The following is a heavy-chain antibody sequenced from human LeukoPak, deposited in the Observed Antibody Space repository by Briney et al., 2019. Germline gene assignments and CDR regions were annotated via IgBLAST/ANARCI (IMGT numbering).Heavy chain of an antibody. CDR1: GFTFSSYA. D-gene: IGHD1-26*01. CDR2: ISGSGGDT. CDR3: AKLSWSELLSDEFDY. J-gene: IGHJ4*02. V-gene: IGHV3-23*01. Sequence: QPGGSLRLSCAASGFTFSSYAMSWVRQAPGKGLEWVSSISGSGGDTYYADSVKGRFTISRDNSKNTLYLQMNSLRAEDTAVYYCAKLSWSELLSDEFDYWGQGTLVTVSS.